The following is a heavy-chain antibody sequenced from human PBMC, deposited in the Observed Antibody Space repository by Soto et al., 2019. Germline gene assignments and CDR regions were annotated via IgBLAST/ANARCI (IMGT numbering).Heavy chain of an antibody. CDR2: IKQDGSEK. Sequence: EVQLVESGGGLVQPGGSLRLSCAASGFTFSSYWMSWVRQAPGKGLEWVANIKQDGSEKYYVDSVKGRFTISRDNAKNSLYLQMNSLRAEDTAVYYCARGDDYGILTSLFDYWGQGTLGTVSS. D-gene: IGHD3-9*01. V-gene: IGHV3-7*01. CDR1: GFTFSSYW. CDR3: ARGDDYGILTSLFDY. J-gene: IGHJ4*02.